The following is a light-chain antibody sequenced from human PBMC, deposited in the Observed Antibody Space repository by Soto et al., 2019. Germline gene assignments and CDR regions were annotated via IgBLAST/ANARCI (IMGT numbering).Light chain of an antibody. CDR3: QQYNSYRA. CDR2: KAS. Sequence: DIQMPQSPSTLSASVGASLPITGRASQSISNWLAWHQQKPGKAPKLLIYKASSLQSGVPSRFSGSGSGTEFTLTISSLQPDDFATYYRQQYNSYRAFGQGTKVDIK. CDR1: QSISNW. J-gene: IGKJ1*01. V-gene: IGKV1-5*03.